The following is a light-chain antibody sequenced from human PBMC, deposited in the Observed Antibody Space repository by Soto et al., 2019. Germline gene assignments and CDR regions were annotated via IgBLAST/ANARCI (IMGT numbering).Light chain of an antibody. CDR1: QTVRNNY. CDR2: DAS. V-gene: IGKV3-20*01. Sequence: EFVLTQSPGTLYFSQVERATLSCSASQTVRNNYLAWYQQKPGQAPRLLIYDASSRATGIPDRFSGGGSGTDFTLTISRLEPEDFAVYYCQQFSSYPLTFGGGTKVDIK. CDR3: QQFSSYPLT. J-gene: IGKJ4*01.